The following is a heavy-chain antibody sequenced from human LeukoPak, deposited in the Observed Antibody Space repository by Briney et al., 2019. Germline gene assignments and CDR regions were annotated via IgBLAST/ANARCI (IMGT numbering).Heavy chain of an antibody. D-gene: IGHD6-13*01. CDR1: GYTFTCYY. CDR2: INPNSGGT. V-gene: IGHV1-2*02. J-gene: IGHJ4*02. CDR3: ARDADNPSGIAAAGQIDY. Sequence: ASVKVSCKASGYTFTCYYMHWVRQAPGQGLEWMGWINPNSGGTNYAQKFQGRVTMTRDTSISTAYMELSRLRSDDTAVYYCARDADNPSGIAAAGQIDYWGQGTQVTVSS.